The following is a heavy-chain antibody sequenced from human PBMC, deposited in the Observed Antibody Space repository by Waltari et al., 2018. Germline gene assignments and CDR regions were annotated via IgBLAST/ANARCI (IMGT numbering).Heavy chain of an antibody. J-gene: IGHJ3*02. CDR1: GYTLTELT. CDR2: CDLEDGEP. V-gene: IGHV1-24*01. D-gene: IGHD3-22*01. CDR3: ATDRSFCDSSGPQPAFDI. Sequence: QVQLVQSGAEVKKPGASVKVSCKVSGYTLTELTMHWVRQTPGKGPEWMGGCDLEDGEPITDKKFQGRATMTAETPTDAAYMELSSLGSEDTAVYSCATDRSFCDSSGPQPAFDIWGQGTMVTVSS.